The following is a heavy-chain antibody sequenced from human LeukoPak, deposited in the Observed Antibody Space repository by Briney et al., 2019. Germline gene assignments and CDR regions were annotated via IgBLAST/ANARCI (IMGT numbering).Heavy chain of an antibody. CDR3: ARLVPASMGGIPSDY. V-gene: IGHV1-2*06. Sequence: ASVKVSCKASGYTFTGYYMYWVRQAPGQGLEWMGRINPNSGGTNYAQKFQGRVTMTRDTSISTAYMELSRLRSDDTAVYYCARLVPASMGGIPSDYWGQGTLVTVSS. D-gene: IGHD2-2*01. CDR1: GYTFTGYY. J-gene: IGHJ4*02. CDR2: INPNSGGT.